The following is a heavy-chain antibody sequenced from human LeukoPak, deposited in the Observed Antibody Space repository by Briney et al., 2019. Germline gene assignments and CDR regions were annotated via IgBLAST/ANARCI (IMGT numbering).Heavy chain of an antibody. D-gene: IGHD3-10*01. CDR1: GGSFSGYY. V-gene: IGHV4-34*01. CDR2: INHSGST. CDR3: ASPRSDFRDAFDI. Sequence: SETLSLTCAVYGGSFSGYYWSWIRQPPGKGLEWIGEINHSGSTNYNPSLKSRVTISADTSKNQFSLKLSSVTAADTAVYYCASPRSDFRDAFDIWGQGTMVTVSS. J-gene: IGHJ3*02.